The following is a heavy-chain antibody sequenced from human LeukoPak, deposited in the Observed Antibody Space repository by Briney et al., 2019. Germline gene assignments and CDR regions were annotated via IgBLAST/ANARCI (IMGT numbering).Heavy chain of an antibody. V-gene: IGHV1-18*01. Sequence: GASVKVSCKASGYTFTSYGISWVRQAPGQGLEWMGWISGYNGNTNYAQNLQGRVTMTTDTSTSTVYMELRSLRSEDTAVYYCARSAGGPPIVVVITHFDYWGQGTLVTVSS. CDR3: ARSAGGPPIVVVITHFDY. J-gene: IGHJ4*02. CDR1: GYTFTSYG. CDR2: ISGYNGNT. D-gene: IGHD3-22*01.